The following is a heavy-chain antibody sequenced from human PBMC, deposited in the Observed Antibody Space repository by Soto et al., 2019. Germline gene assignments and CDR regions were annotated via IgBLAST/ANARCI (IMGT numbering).Heavy chain of an antibody. CDR3: AKDLQIPRSNSDMEGYYYYGMDV. D-gene: IGHD2-2*01. V-gene: IGHV3-30*18. Sequence: QVQLVESGGGVVQPGRSLRLSCAASGFTFSSYGMHWVRQAPGKGLEWVAVISYDGSNKYYADSVKGRFTISRDNSKNTLYLQMNSLGAEDTAVYYCAKDLQIPRSNSDMEGYYYYGMDVWGQGTTVTVSS. CDR2: ISYDGSNK. J-gene: IGHJ6*02. CDR1: GFTFSSYG.